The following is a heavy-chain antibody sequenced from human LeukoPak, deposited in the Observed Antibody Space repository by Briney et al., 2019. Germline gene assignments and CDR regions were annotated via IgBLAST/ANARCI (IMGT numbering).Heavy chain of an antibody. CDR1: GYAFTSYD. V-gene: IGHV1-8*02. J-gene: IGHJ4*02. Sequence: ASVKVSCKASGYAFTSYDINWVRQATGQGLEWMGYMNPNSGNGGYAQKFQGRVTMTEDTSTDTAYMELSSLRSEDTAVYYCATLLYYYGSGSSSAFDYWGQGTLVTVSS. D-gene: IGHD3-10*01. CDR2: MNPNSGNG. CDR3: ATLLYYYGSGSSSAFDY.